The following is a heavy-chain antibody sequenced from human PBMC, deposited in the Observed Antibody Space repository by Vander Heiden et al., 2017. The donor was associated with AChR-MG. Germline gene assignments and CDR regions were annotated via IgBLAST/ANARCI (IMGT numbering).Heavy chain of an antibody. D-gene: IGHD3-10*01. Sequence: QLPLQESGSGLVKPSQTLSLTCAVSGGSISSGGYSWSWIRQPPGKGLEWIGYIYHSGSTYYNPSLKSRVTISVDRSKNQFSLKLSSVTAADTAVYYCARDYYGSGSYYRDAFDIWGQGTMVTVSS. CDR2: IYHSGST. CDR3: ARDYYGSGSYYRDAFDI. J-gene: IGHJ3*02. CDR1: GGSISSGGYS. V-gene: IGHV4-30-2*01.